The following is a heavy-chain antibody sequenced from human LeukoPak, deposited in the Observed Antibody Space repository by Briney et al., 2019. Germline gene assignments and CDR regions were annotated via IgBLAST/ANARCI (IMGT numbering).Heavy chain of an antibody. Sequence: LGGSLRLSCAASGFTFSSYGMRWVRQAPGKGLEWVSAIRGSGGSTYYADSVKGRFTISRDNSKNTLFLQMNSLRAEDTAVYYCARGPPNYDDSSGYYSPPLFYWGQGTLVTVSS. V-gene: IGHV3-23*01. CDR3: ARGPPNYDDSSGYYSPPLFY. D-gene: IGHD3-22*01. CDR1: GFTFSSYG. J-gene: IGHJ4*02. CDR2: IRGSGGST.